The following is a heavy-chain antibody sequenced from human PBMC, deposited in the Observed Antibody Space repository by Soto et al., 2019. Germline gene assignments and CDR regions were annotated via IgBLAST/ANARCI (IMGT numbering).Heavy chain of an antibody. Sequence: GGSLRLSCAASGFTFSSYSMNWVRQAPGKGLEWVSSISSSSSYIYYADSVKGRFTISRDNAKNSLYLQMNSLRAEDTAVYYCARDWGIVTTSYDYWGQGTMVTVSS. CDR2: ISSSSSYI. CDR3: ARDWGIVTTSYDY. V-gene: IGHV3-21*01. D-gene: IGHD5-12*01. J-gene: IGHJ4*02. CDR1: GFTFSSYS.